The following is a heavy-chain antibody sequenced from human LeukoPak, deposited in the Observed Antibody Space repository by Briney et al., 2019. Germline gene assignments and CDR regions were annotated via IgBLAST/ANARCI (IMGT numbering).Heavy chain of an antibody. V-gene: IGHV4-39*01. CDR3: ARHEWQQLVKFDY. CDR1: GGSISSSSYY. D-gene: IGHD6-13*01. Sequence: SETLSLTCTVSGGSISSSSYYWGWIRQPPGKGLEWIGTIYYSGSTYYNPSLKGRVTISVDTSKNQFSLKVSSVTAADTAVYYCARHEWQQLVKFDYWGQGALVTVSS. J-gene: IGHJ4*02. CDR2: IYYSGST.